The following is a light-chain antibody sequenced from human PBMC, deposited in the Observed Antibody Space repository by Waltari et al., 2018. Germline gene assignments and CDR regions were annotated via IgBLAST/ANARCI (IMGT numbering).Light chain of an antibody. Sequence: QSVLTHPPSASVTPGQRATTSCSGTSSKIGSNTVTGYQQIPGTAPKLLIFRKNQRPSGVPDRFSGTKSGTSAALAISGLQAEDEADYYCEAWDSGLNGHVVFGGGTKLTVL. CDR2: RKN. J-gene: IGLJ2*01. CDR3: EAWDSGLNGHVV. V-gene: IGLV1-44*01. CDR1: SSKIGSNT.